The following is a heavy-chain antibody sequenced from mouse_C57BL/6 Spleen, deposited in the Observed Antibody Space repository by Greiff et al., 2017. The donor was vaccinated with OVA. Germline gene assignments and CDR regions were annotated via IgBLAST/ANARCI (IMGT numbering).Heavy chain of an antibody. Sequence: VQLQQSGAELVKPGASVKLSCKASGYTFTSYWMQWVKQRPGQGLEWIGEIDPSDSYTNYNQKFKGKATLTADTSSSTAYMQLSSLTSEDSAVYYCAETHGNYGSFGGWGTGTTVTVSS. CDR1: GYTFTSYW. D-gene: IGHD2-1*01. CDR3: AETHGNYGSFGG. CDR2: IDPSDSYT. J-gene: IGHJ1*03. V-gene: IGHV1-50*01.